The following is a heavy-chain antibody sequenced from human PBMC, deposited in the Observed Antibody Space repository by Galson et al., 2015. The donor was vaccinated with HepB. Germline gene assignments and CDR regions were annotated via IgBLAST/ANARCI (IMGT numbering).Heavy chain of an antibody. Sequence: SLRLSCAASGFTFSSYGMHWVRQAPGKGLEWVAVISYDGSNKYYADSVKGRFTISRDNSKNTLYLQMNSLRAEDTAVYYCAKVVGTIFGVVISYYYYYMDVWGKGTTVTVSS. CDR1: GFTFSSYG. D-gene: IGHD3-3*01. CDR3: AKVVGTIFGVVISYYYYYMDV. CDR2: ISYDGSNK. J-gene: IGHJ6*03. V-gene: IGHV3-30*18.